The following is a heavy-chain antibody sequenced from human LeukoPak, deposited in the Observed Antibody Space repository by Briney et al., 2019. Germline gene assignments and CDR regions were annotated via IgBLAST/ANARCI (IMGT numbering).Heavy chain of an antibody. V-gene: IGHV4-4*07. CDR1: GGSISSYY. D-gene: IGHD6-6*01. J-gene: IGHJ4*02. CDR3: ARDRRGIAAHYFDY. Sequence: KPSETLSLTCTVSGGSISSYYWSWIRQPAGKGLEWIGRIYTSGSTNYNPSLKSRVTMSVDTSKNQFSLKLSSVTAADTAVYYCARDRRGIAAHYFDYWGQGTLVTVSS. CDR2: IYTSGST.